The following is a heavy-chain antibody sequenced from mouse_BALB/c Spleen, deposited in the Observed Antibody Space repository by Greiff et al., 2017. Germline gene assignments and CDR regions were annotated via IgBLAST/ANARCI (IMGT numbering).Heavy chain of an antibody. CDR2: ISYDGSN. V-gene: IGHV3-6*02. J-gene: IGHJ3*01. CDR3: ARGATVVESWFAY. CDR1: GYSITSGYY. Sequence: ESGPGLVKPSQSLSLTCSVTGYSITSGYYWNWIRQFPGNKLEWMGYISYDGSNNYNPSLKNRISITRDTSKNQFFLKLNSVTTEDTATYYCARGATVVESWFAYWGQGTLVTVSA. D-gene: IGHD1-1*01.